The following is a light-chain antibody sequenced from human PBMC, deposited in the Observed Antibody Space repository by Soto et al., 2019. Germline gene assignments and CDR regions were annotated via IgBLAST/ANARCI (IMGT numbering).Light chain of an antibody. J-gene: IGKJ1*01. CDR1: QSISSY. CDR3: QQSYSTPLT. CDR2: GAS. Sequence: DIQMTQSPSSLSASIGDRVTITCRASQSISSYLNWYQQKPGKAPKLLIYGASSLQSGVPSRFSGSGFGTDFTLTISTLQPEDFVTYFCQQSYSTPLTFGQGTKVDIK. V-gene: IGKV1-39*01.